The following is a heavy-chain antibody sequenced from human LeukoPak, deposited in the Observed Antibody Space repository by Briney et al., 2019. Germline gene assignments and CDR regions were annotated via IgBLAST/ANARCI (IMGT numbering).Heavy chain of an antibody. CDR3: ANSFGIAAPFGYFDY. J-gene: IGHJ4*02. D-gene: IGHD2-15*01. CDR2: INSDGNST. CDR1: GFTFSSYW. V-gene: IGHV3-74*01. Sequence: GGSLRLSCAASGFTFSSYWMHWVRQAPGKGLVWVSRINSDGNSTSYADSVKGRFTISRDNAKNTLYLQMNSLRAEDTAVYYCANSFGIAAPFGYFDYWGQGTLVTVSS.